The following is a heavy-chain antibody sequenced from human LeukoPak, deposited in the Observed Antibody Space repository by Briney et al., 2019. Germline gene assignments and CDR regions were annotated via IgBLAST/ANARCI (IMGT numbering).Heavy chain of an antibody. CDR2: INHSGST. Sequence: PSETLSLTCAVYGGSFSGYYWSWIRQPPGKGLEWIGEINHSGSTNYNPSLKSRVTISVDTSKNQFSLQLSSVTAADTAVYYCARGLTYYDFWSGYSPRAFDIWGQGTMVTVSS. D-gene: IGHD3-3*01. J-gene: IGHJ3*02. V-gene: IGHV4-34*01. CDR3: ARGLTYYDFWSGYSPRAFDI. CDR1: GGSFSGYY.